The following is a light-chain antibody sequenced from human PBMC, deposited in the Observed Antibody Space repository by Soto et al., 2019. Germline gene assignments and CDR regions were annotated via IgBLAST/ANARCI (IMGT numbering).Light chain of an antibody. CDR1: QSVSSSY. Sequence: IVLTESPGTLSLSPGERATLSCRASQSVSSSYLAWYQQKPGQAPRLLIYGASSRATGIPDRFSGSGSGTDFTLTISRLEPEDFAVYYCQQYGSSSLVTFGQGKRLEIK. J-gene: IGKJ5*01. V-gene: IGKV3-20*01. CDR3: QQYGSSSLVT. CDR2: GAS.